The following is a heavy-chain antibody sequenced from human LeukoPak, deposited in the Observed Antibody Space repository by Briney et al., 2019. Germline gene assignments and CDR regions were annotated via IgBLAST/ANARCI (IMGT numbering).Heavy chain of an antibody. CDR3: ARVGVDIAAADMGY. CDR2: IYYSGST. CDR1: GGSISSGGYY. D-gene: IGHD6-13*01. V-gene: IGHV4-31*03. J-gene: IGHJ4*02. Sequence: PSQTLSLTCTVSGGSISSGGYYWSWIRQHPGKGLEWIGYIYYSGSTYYNPSLKSRVTISVDTSKNQFSLKLSSVTAADTAVYYCARVGVDIAAADMGYWGQGTLVTVSS.